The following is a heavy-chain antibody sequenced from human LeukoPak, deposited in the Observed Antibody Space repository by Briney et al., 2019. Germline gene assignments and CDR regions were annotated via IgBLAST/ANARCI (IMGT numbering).Heavy chain of an antibody. CDR3: ARVSDFSNWFDP. J-gene: IGHJ5*02. Sequence: GASVKVSCKASGGTFSSYAISWVRQAPGQGLERMGGIIPIFGTANYAQKFQGRVTITADESTSTAYMELSSLRSEDTAVYYCARVSDFSNWFDPWGQGTLVTVSS. CDR2: IIPIFGTA. V-gene: IGHV1-69*13. D-gene: IGHD3-3*01. CDR1: GGTFSSYA.